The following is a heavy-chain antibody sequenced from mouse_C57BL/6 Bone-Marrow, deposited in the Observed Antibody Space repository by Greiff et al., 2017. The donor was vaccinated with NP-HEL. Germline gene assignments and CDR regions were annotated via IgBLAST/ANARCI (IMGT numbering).Heavy chain of an antibody. D-gene: IGHD4-1*01. CDR1: GFTFSSYA. CDR2: ISSGGDYI. Sequence: EVKVEESGEGLVKPGGSLKLSCAASGFTFSSYAMSWVRQTPEKRLEWVAYISSGGDYIYYADTVKGRFTISRDNARNTLYLQMSSLKSEDTAMYYCTRGGLTGNPFYYAMDYWGQGTSVTVSS. V-gene: IGHV5-9-1*02. J-gene: IGHJ4*01. CDR3: TRGGLTGNPFYYAMDY.